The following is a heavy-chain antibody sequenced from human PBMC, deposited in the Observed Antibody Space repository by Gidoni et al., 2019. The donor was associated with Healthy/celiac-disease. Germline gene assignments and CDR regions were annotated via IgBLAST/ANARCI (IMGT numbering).Heavy chain of an antibody. J-gene: IGHJ4*02. CDR2: INHSGST. V-gene: IGHV4-34*01. Sequence: QVQLQQWGAGLLKPSETRSLTCAVYGGSFSGYYWSWIRQPPGKGLEWIGEINHSGSTNYNPSLKSRVTRSGDTAKNQFSLRLSSVTGADTGGYYCARGDRVATILRHLIRFDYWGQGTLVTVSS. CDR1: GGSFSGYY. D-gene: IGHD5-12*01. CDR3: ARGDRVATILRHLIRFDY.